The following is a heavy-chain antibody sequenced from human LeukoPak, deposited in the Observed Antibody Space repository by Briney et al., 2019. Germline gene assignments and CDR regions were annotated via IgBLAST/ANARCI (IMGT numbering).Heavy chain of an antibody. J-gene: IGHJ4*02. Sequence: ASVKVSCKASGGTFSSYAISWVRQAPGQGLEWMGGIIPIFGTANYAQKFQGRVTITADESTSTAYMELSSLRSEDTAVYYCARDVVVPAALFDYWGQGTLVTVSS. D-gene: IGHD2-2*01. CDR1: GGTFSSYA. V-gene: IGHV1-69*13. CDR3: ARDVVVPAALFDY. CDR2: IIPIFGTA.